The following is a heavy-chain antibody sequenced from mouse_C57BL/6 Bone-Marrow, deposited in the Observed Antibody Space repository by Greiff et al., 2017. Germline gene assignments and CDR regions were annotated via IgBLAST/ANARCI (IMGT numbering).Heavy chain of an antibody. J-gene: IGHJ1*03. CDR1: GYSFTSYY. CDR2: IYPGSGNT. V-gene: IGHV1-66*01. D-gene: IGHD1-1*01. Sequence: VMLVESGPELVKPGASVKISCKASGYSFTSYYIHWVKQRPGQGLEWIGWIYPGSGNTYYNEKFKGKATLTADKSSSTAYMELRSLTSEDSAVYFCAREGNYYGSLWYFDVWGTGTTVTVSS. CDR3: AREGNYYGSLWYFDV.